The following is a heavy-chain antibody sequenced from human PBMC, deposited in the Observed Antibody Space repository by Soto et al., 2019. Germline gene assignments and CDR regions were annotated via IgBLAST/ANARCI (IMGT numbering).Heavy chain of an antibody. J-gene: IGHJ3*02. V-gene: IGHV4-39*01. Sequence: PSETLSLTCTVSGGSISSSSYYWGWIRQPPGKGLEWIGSIYYSGSTYYNPSLKSRVTISVDTSKNQFSLKLSSVTAADTAVYYCARTVHYGDDTGAFDIWGQGKMVTVSS. CDR1: GGSISSSSYY. D-gene: IGHD4-17*01. CDR3: ARTVHYGDDTGAFDI. CDR2: IYYSGST.